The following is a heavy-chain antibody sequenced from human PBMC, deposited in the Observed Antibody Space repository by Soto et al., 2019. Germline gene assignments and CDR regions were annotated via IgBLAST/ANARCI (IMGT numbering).Heavy chain of an antibody. J-gene: IGHJ4*02. V-gene: IGHV3-23*01. CDR3: AKFFVETGGSSGWPWTFRY. D-gene: IGHD6-25*01. Sequence: EVQLLESGGGLVQPGRSLRLSCAASGFTFSSYAMSWVRQAPGKGLEWVSAISGSGGTTYYAASVKGRFTISRGNSKNPLFLQMSSLRAEDRAVYYCAKFFVETGGSSGWPWTFRYWGQGTLVTVS. CDR2: ISGSGGTT. CDR1: GFTFSSYA.